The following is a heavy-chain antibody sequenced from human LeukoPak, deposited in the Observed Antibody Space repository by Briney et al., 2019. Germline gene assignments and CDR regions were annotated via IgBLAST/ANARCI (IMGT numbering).Heavy chain of an antibody. CDR3: ARARYDTSDHYADDAFDI. J-gene: IGHJ3*02. V-gene: IGHV1-2*02. CDR2: INPNTGGT. Sequence: ASVKVSCKASGYTFTGYYMHWVRQAPGQGLEWMGWINPNTGGTNYAQKFQGRATMTRDTSFSTASMEMSRLRSDDTAVYFCARARYDTSDHYADDAFDIWGQGTMVTVST. D-gene: IGHD3-22*01. CDR1: GYTFTGYY.